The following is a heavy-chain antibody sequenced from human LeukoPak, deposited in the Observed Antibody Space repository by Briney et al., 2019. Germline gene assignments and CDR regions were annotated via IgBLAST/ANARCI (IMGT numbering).Heavy chain of an antibody. J-gene: IGHJ4*02. CDR1: GFTFGDYA. CDR3: TTRGGSFSIFDY. CDR2: IRSKAYGGTT. Sequence: GGSLRLSCAASGFTFGDYAMSWFCQAPGKGLEWVGFIRSKAYGGTTEYAASVKGRFTISRDDSKSIAYLQMNSLKTEDTAVYYCTTRGGSFSIFDYWGQGTLVTVSS. V-gene: IGHV3-49*03. D-gene: IGHD1-26*01.